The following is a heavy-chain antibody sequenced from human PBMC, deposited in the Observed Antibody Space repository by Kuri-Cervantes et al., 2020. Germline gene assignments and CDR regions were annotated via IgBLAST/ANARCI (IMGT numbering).Heavy chain of an antibody. CDR2: IYYSGST. CDR1: GGSVSSGSYY. D-gene: IGHD2-15*01. V-gene: IGHV4-31*03. CDR3: ARETPFPGRGSCRGFDY. J-gene: IGHJ4*02. Sequence: SETLSLTCTVSGGSVSSGSYYWSWIRQPPGKGLEWIGYIYYSGSTYYNPSLKSRVTISVDTSKNQFSLKLSSVTAADTAVYYCARETPFPGRGSCRGFDYWGQGTLVTVSS.